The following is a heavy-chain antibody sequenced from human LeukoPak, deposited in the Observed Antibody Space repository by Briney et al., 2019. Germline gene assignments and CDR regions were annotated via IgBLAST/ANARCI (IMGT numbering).Heavy chain of an antibody. D-gene: IGHD4-17*01. V-gene: IGHV3-30*18. J-gene: IGHJ4*02. Sequence: GSLILSCAASGFTFSTYAMHWVRQAPGKGLEWVAVISNDATKKYYADSVKGRSTISRDNSESTLYLQMNSLRAEDTAVYYCAKDMNTVTTTFDYWGQGTLVTVSS. CDR1: GFTFSTYA. CDR2: ISNDATKK. CDR3: AKDMNTVTTTFDY.